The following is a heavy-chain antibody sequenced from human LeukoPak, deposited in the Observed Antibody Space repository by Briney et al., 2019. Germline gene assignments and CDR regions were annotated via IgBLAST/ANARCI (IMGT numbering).Heavy chain of an antibody. CDR1: GGSISSGSYY. V-gene: IGHV4-61*02. D-gene: IGHD3-3*01. J-gene: IGHJ4*02. CDR3: ARGTRYYDFWSGYHFDY. CDR2: IYTSGST. Sequence: SETLSLTCTVSGGSISSGSYYWSWIRQPAGKGLEWIGRIYTSGSTNYNPSLKSRVTISVDTSKNQFSLKLSSVTAADTAVYYCARGTRYYDFWSGYHFDYWGQGTLVTVSS.